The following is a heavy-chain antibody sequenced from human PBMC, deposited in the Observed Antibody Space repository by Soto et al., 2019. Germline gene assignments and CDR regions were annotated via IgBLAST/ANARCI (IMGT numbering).Heavy chain of an antibody. Sequence: QVQLQQWGAGLLKPSETLSLTCAVYGGSFSGYYWSWIRQPPGKGLEWIGEINHSGSTNYNPSLKSRVTISVDTSKNQFSLKLSSVTAADTAVYYCARRSSQARDAFDIWGQGTMVTVSS. D-gene: IGHD6-6*01. CDR3: ARRSSQARDAFDI. CDR1: GGSFSGYY. V-gene: IGHV4-34*01. CDR2: INHSGST. J-gene: IGHJ3*02.